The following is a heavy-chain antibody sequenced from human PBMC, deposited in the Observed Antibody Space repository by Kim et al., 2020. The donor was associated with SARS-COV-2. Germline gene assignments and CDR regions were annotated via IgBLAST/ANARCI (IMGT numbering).Heavy chain of an antibody. V-gene: IGHV3-11*01. Sequence: GGSLRLSCAASGFIFSDYYMSWIRQAPGKGLEWVSYIGTYITSTYSTIHYEDPFKSRFTISKNNAQRTVNLQMNNLRAEDKAVYYCLALLGGVWG. D-gene: IGHD3-10*01. CDR1: GFIFSDYY. J-gene: IGHJ6*01. CDR2: IGTYITSTYSTI. CDR3: LALLGGV.